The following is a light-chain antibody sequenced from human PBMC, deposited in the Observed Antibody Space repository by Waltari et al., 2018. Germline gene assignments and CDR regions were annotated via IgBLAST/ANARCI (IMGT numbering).Light chain of an antibody. V-gene: IGKV3-11*01. Sequence: EIVLTQSPATLSLSPGERATLPCRASQSISPYLTWYPQNPGQPPTLLTHAASTRATAIPARFSGSGFGTDFTLTISSLEPEDSAVYYCQQRNIWPPLFTFGQGTQLEIK. CDR1: QSISPY. CDR3: QQRNIWPPLFT. CDR2: AAS. J-gene: IGKJ2*01.